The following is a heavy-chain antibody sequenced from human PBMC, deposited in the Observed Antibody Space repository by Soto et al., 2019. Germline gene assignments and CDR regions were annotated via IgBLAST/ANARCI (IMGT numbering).Heavy chain of an antibody. CDR2: IYWDGDT. CDR1: GFSFSADGVG. D-gene: IGHD3-16*01. J-gene: IGHJ3*01. V-gene: IGHV2-5*02. Sequence: QITLKEAGPTLVKPTQTLTLTCIFSGFSFSADGVGVGWIRHPPGKALEWLALIYWDGDTRYRPSLKTRLTISMDSSKLQVVFTLTNMDPVDTATYYCAPAFGGTSWPNDAFDVWGQGTVVSVSS. CDR3: APAFGGTSWPNDAFDV.